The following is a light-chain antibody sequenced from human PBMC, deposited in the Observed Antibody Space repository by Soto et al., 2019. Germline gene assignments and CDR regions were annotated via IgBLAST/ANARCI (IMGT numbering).Light chain of an antibody. CDR1: SSNIGAGYD. Sequence: QSVLTQPPSVSGAPGQRVTISCTGSSSNIGAGYDVHWYQQLPGTAPKLLIYGNSNRPSGVPDRFSGSKSGTSASLAITGSQAEDEADYYCQSYDSSLSGYVFGTGTKVTVL. CDR2: GNS. J-gene: IGLJ1*01. V-gene: IGLV1-40*01. CDR3: QSYDSSLSGYV.